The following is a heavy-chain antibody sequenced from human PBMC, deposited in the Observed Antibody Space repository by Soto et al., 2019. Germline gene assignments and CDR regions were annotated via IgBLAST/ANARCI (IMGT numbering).Heavy chain of an antibody. V-gene: IGHV3-48*01. CDR1: GFTFSGYS. J-gene: IGHJ4*02. D-gene: IGHD3-16*02. Sequence: EVQLVESGGGLVQPGGSLRLSCVGSGFTFSGYSVNWVRQAPGKGLEWLSYISGSTNVIYYADSVKGRFTISRDNAENSLYLEMNSLRAEDTAVYYCARADDYIWGNYRYGYFDYWGQGTLVTVSS. CDR2: ISGSTNVI. CDR3: ARADDYIWGNYRYGYFDY.